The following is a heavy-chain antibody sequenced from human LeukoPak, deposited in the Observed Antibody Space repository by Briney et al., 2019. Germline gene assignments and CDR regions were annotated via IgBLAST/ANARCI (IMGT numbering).Heavy chain of an antibody. V-gene: IGHV4-34*01. Sequence: SETLSLTCAVYGGSFSGYYWSWIRQPPGKGLEWIGETNHSGSTNYNPSLKSRVTISVDTSKNQFSLKLSSVTAADTAVYYCARGPDYGGRHNWFDPWGQGTLVTVSS. CDR1: GGSFSGYY. D-gene: IGHD4-23*01. CDR2: TNHSGST. CDR3: ARGPDYGGRHNWFDP. J-gene: IGHJ5*02.